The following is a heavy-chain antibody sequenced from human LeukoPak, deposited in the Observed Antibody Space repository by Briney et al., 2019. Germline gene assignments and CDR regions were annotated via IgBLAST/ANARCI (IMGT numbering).Heavy chain of an antibody. CDR1: GYAFTSYY. J-gene: IGHJ4*02. D-gene: IGHD3-10*01. CDR2: INPSGGST. V-gene: IGHV1-46*01. Sequence: ASVKVSCKASGYAFTSYYMHWVRQAPGQGREWMGIINPSGGSTSYAQKFQGRVTMTRDTSTSTVYMELSSLRSEDTAVYYCALMVRGVITGDLDYWGQGTLVTVSS. CDR3: ALMVRGVITGDLDY.